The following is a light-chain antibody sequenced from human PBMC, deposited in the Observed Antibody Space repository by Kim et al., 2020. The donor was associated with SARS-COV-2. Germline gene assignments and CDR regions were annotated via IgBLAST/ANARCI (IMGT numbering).Light chain of an antibody. CDR1: QSVGSD. J-gene: IGKJ1*01. CDR2: GAS. V-gene: IGKV3-15*01. Sequence: SPGERATLSGRASQSVGSDLAWYQHKPGQAPRLLIYGASTRATDIPARFSGSGSGTEFTLTINSLQSEDFAVYYCQQYNKWPPRAFGQGTKVDIK. CDR3: QQYNKWPPRA.